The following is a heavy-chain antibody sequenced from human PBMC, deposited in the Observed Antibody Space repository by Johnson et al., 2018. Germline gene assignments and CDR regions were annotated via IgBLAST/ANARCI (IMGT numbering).Heavy chain of an antibody. CDR2: ISNTGTPI. V-gene: IGHV3-11*01. Sequence: QVQLVESGGGLVKPWGSLRLSCSASGFSLSGYYMTWIRQAPGKGLEWVSYISNTGTPIYYVDSMKARITVSRDSAKNSLYLQMNSLRVEDTAVYYSARDYSNKGMDVWGEGTTVSVSS. CDR1: GFSLSGYY. J-gene: IGHJ6*04. CDR3: ARDYSNKGMDV. D-gene: IGHD4-11*01.